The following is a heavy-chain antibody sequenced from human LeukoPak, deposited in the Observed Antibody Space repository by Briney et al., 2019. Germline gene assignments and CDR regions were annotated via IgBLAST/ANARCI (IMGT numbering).Heavy chain of an antibody. CDR1: GFTFRDFA. CDR3: AKSRHSSGWASFLGS. V-gene: IGHV3-23*01. J-gene: IGHJ4*02. D-gene: IGHD6-19*01. CDR2: ISSSGGSA. Sequence: GGSLRLSCAASGFTFRDFAMTWVRQAPGKGLEWVSTISSSGGSAYYADSVKGRFTISRDNSANTLHVRMDNLRADDAAVYFCAKSRHSSGWASFLGSWGQGTLVAVSS.